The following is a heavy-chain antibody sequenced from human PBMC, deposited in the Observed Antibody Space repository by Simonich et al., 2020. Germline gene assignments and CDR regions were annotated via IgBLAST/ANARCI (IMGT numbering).Heavy chain of an antibody. Sequence: QVQLVQSGAEVTKPGDSVKVSCKDSGYNFTGYYMHWVRKAPGQGLEWMGWSNPNSGGTNKAQKFQGRVTMTRDTSINTAYMELSRLRSDDTAVYYCARGPRWTWDDAFDIWGQGTMVTVSS. CDR2: SNPNSGGT. V-gene: IGHV1-2*02. CDR1: GYNFTGYY. J-gene: IGHJ3*02. D-gene: IGHD1-26*01. CDR3: ARGPRWTWDDAFDI.